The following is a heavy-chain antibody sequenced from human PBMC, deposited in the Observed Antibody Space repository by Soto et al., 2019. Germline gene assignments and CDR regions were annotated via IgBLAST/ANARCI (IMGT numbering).Heavy chain of an antibody. J-gene: IGHJ4*02. Sequence: QVQLVESGGGVVQPGRSLRLSCAASGFTFSSYAMHWVRQAPGKGLEWVAVISYDGSNKYYADSVKCRFTISRDNSKNTLYLQMNSLRAEDTAVYYCASSIVLMVYALGGWGQGTLVTVSS. CDR3: ASSIVLMVYALGG. CDR1: GFTFSSYA. V-gene: IGHV3-30-3*01. CDR2: ISYDGSNK. D-gene: IGHD2-8*01.